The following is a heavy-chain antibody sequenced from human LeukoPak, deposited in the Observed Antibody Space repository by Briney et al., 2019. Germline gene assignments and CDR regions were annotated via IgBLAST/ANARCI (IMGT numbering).Heavy chain of an antibody. CDR1: GFTFSSYA. CDR2: ISDSGGTA. D-gene: IGHD3-10*01. J-gene: IGHJ4*02. V-gene: IGHV3-23*01. CDR3: AKALYGSGGGY. Sequence: GSLRLSCAASGFTFSSYAMSWVRQAPGEGLEWVSAISDSGGTAYYADSVKGRFTISRDNSKNTLFLQMNSLRAEDTAVYYCAKALYGSGGGYWGQGTLVTVSS.